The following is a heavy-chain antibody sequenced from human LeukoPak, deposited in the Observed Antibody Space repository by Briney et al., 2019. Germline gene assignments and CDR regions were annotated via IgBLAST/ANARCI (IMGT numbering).Heavy chain of an antibody. CDR3: AKGSEILTGYYNPHFDY. Sequence: SLRLSCAASGFTFDDYAMHWVRQAPGKGLEWVSGISWNSGSIGYADSVEGRFTISRDNAKNSLYLQMNSLRAEDTALYYCAKGSEILTGYYNPHFDYWGQGTLVTVSS. V-gene: IGHV3-9*01. J-gene: IGHJ4*02. CDR1: GFTFDDYA. D-gene: IGHD3-9*01. CDR2: ISWNSGSI.